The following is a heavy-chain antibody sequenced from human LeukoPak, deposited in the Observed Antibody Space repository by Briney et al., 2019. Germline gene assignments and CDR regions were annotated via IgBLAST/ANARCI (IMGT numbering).Heavy chain of an antibody. CDR1: GFTFSSYD. CDR2: IGTAGDT. Sequence: PGGSLRLSCAASGFTFSSYDMHWVRQATGKGLEWFSAIGTAGDTYYPGSVKGRFTISRENAKNSLYLQMNSLRAEDTAVYYCARDLGYCTNGVCHTRFDYWGQGTLVAVSS. V-gene: IGHV3-13*01. CDR3: ARDLGYCTNGVCHTRFDY. J-gene: IGHJ4*02. D-gene: IGHD2-8*01.